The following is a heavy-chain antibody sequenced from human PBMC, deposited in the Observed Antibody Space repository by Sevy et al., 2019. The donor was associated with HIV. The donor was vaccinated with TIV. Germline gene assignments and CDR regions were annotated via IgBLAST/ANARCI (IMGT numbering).Heavy chain of an antibody. J-gene: IGHJ4*02. V-gene: IGHV5-51*01. CDR1: GYSFTSHW. D-gene: IGHD3-22*01. Sequence: GESLKISCKGSGYSFTSHWIGWVRHIPGKGLEWMGIIYPDDSDTRYSPSFQGQVTFSAVKSISTAYRQWSSLKASDTAMYYCATSRWGYFDSSGYYIYWGQGTLVTVSS. CDR3: ATSRWGYFDSSGYYIY. CDR2: IYPDDSDT.